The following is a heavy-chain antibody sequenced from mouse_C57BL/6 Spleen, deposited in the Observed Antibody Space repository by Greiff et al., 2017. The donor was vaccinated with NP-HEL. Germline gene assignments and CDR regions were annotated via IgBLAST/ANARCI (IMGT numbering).Heavy chain of an antibody. CDR3: ARRELFDY. D-gene: IGHD1-3*01. V-gene: IGHV1-7*01. Sequence: VQLQQSGAALAKPGASVKLSCKASGYTFTSYWMHWVKQRPGQGLEWIGYINPSSGYTKYNQKFKDTATLTADKSYSTAYMQLSSLTYEDSAVYYCARRELFDYWVQGTTLTVSS. CDR1: GYTFTSYW. J-gene: IGHJ2*01. CDR2: INPSSGYT.